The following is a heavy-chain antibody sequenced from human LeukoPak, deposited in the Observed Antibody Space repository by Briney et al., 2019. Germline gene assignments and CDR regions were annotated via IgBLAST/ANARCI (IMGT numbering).Heavy chain of an antibody. V-gene: IGHV3-21*01. J-gene: IGHJ6*03. CDR1: GGSFSGYY. CDR2: ISSISNYI. CDR3: ARPQLDHWNSFSYYYYYMDV. D-gene: IGHD1-7*01. Sequence: ETLSLTCAVYGGSFSGYYWSWIRQAPGKGLEWVSSISSISNYIYYADSVKGRFTISRDNAKNSLYLQMNSLRAEDTAVYYCARPQLDHWNSFSYYYYYMDVWGKGTTVTVSS.